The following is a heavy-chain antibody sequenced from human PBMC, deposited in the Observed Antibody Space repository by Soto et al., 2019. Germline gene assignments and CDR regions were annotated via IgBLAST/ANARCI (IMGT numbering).Heavy chain of an antibody. CDR2: ISGSGGIT. V-gene: IGHV3-23*01. J-gene: IGHJ6*03. CDR3: ARAAHYDFWSGYYYMDV. CDR1: GFTFSSYA. Sequence: EVQLLDSGGGSVQPGGSLRLSCATSGFTFSSYAMAWVLQAPGKGLEWVSAISGSGGITYHAASVKGRFSISRDNSRNMLYLQMNSLGAEDTAVYYCARAAHYDFWSGYYYMDVWGIGTTVTVSS. D-gene: IGHD3-3*01.